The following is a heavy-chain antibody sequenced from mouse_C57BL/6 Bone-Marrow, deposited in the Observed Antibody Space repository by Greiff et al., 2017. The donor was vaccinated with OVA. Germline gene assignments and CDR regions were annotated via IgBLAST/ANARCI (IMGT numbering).Heavy chain of an antibody. CDR3: ARGGWFAY. V-gene: IGHV1-69*01. CDR1: GYTFTSYW. CDR2: IDPSDSYT. J-gene: IGHJ3*01. Sequence: QVQLQQPGAELVMPGASVKLSCKASGYTFTSYWMHWVKQRPGQGLEWIGEIDPSDSYTNYNQKFKGKSTLTLDKSSSTAYMQLSSLTSEDSAVYYCARGGWFAYWGQGTLVTVSA.